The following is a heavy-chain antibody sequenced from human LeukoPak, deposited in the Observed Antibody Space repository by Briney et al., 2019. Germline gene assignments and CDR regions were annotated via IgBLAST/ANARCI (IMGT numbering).Heavy chain of an antibody. J-gene: IGHJ3*02. CDR1: GFTISSYS. D-gene: IGHD6-19*01. CDR2: ISSGSSYI. Sequence: GGSLRLSCAASGFTISSYSMNWVRQAPGKGLEWVSSISSGSSYIYYADSVKGRFTISRDNAKNSLYLQMNSLRAEDTAVYYCARRGTVAGNKDDAFDIWGQGTMVTVSS. CDR3: ARRGTVAGNKDDAFDI. V-gene: IGHV3-21*01.